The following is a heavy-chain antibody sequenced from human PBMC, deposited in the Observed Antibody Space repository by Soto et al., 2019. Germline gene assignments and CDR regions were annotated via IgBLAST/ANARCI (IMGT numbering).Heavy chain of an antibody. V-gene: IGHV4-39*01. Sequence: PSETLSLTCTVSGGSISSSSYYWGWIRQPPGKGLEWIGSIYYSGSTYYNPSLKSRVTISVDTSKNQFSLKLSPVTAADTAVYYCARVYGVITYYYYYGMDVWGQGTTVTV. CDR2: IYYSGST. CDR3: ARVYGVITYYYYYGMDV. D-gene: IGHD3-22*01. CDR1: GGSISSSSYY. J-gene: IGHJ6*02.